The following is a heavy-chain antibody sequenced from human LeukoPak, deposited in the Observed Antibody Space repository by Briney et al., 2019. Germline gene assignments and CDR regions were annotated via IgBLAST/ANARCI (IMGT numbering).Heavy chain of an antibody. V-gene: IGHV4-59*08. D-gene: IGHD3-3*01. CDR2: IYYTGST. CDR1: GGSISRYY. Sequence: PSETLSLTCTVSGGSISRYYWSWIRQPPGKGLEWIGYIYYTGSTNYNPSLKSRVTISVDTSKDQFSLKLSSVTAADTAVYYCARLTILGVVMFDYWGQGTLVTVSS. J-gene: IGHJ4*02. CDR3: ARLTILGVVMFDY.